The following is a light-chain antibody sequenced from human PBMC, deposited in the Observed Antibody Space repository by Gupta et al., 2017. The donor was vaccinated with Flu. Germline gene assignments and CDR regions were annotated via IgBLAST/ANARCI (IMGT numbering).Light chain of an antibody. Sequence: DRFTITCRASHSISSYLNWYQHKPGRAPRLLLYAAASLQSGVPSRSRSSGAGTDFTLTISNLQPEDFATYYCQQSYNTPLFTFGPGTKVDIK. CDR2: AAA. V-gene: IGKV1-39*01. CDR3: QQSYNTPLFT. CDR1: HSISSY. J-gene: IGKJ3*01.